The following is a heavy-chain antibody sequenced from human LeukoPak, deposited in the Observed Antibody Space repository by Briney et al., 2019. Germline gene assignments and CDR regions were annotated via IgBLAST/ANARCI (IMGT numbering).Heavy chain of an antibody. Sequence: ASVKVSCKASGYTFTGYDIHWVRQAPGQGLEWTGWMNPNSGNTGYAPKFQGRVTMTRNTSIGTAYMELSSLRSEDTAVYYCARGLRYGSGSSPYYYYYYYRDGWVKGTTLTDSS. CDR3: ARGLRYGSGSSPYYYYYYYRDG. CDR2: MNPNSGNT. V-gene: IGHV1-8*01. CDR1: GYTFTGYD. J-gene: IGHJ6*03. D-gene: IGHD3-10*01.